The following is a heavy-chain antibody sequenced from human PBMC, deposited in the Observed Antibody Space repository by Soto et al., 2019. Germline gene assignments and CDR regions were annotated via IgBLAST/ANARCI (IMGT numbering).Heavy chain of an antibody. Sequence: QVQLVQSGAEVKKPGSSVKVSCKTSGGTVRTSAISWVRQAPGQGLEWMGGIMPVFPTPDYAQKFQGRVTMTSEESTSTAYMELSSLRSEDTPVYYCARDKDRQQFGGNYYYIMDGWRQGTTVNVSS. D-gene: IGHD3-10*01. CDR3: ARDKDRQQFGGNYYYIMDG. CDR1: GGTVRTSA. J-gene: IGHJ6*01. V-gene: IGHV1-69*05. CDR2: IMPVFPTP.